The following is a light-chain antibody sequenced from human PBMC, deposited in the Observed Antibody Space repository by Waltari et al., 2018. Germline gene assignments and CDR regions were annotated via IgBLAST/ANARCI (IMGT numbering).Light chain of an antibody. J-gene: IGLJ3*02. Sequence: QSALTQPASVSGSPGQSITISCPGASRNIDFSNYFCWYQQHPGKAPKLIIYDVSNRPSGVSDRFSGSKSGSTASLTISGLQAEDEADYYCTVKRGSNTVVFGGGTKLTVL. CDR3: TVKRGSNTVV. CDR2: DVS. V-gene: IGLV2-14*01. CDR1: SRNIDFSNY.